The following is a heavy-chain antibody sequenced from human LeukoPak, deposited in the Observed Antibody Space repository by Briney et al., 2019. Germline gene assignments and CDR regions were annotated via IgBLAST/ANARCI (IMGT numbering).Heavy chain of an antibody. Sequence: SETLSLTCTVFGGSISSYYWSWIRQPPGKGLEWIGYIYYSGSTNYNPSLKSRVTVSVDTSKNQFSLKLSSVTAADTAVYYCARYGVVVPAAHEFVVYYGMDVWGQGTTVTVSS. CDR2: IYYSGST. J-gene: IGHJ6*02. CDR3: ARYGVVVPAAHEFVVYYGMDV. CDR1: GGSISSYY. D-gene: IGHD2-2*01. V-gene: IGHV4-59*01.